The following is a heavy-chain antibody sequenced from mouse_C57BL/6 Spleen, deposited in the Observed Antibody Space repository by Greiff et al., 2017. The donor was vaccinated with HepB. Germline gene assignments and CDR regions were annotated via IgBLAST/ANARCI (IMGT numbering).Heavy chain of an antibody. Sequence: QVQLQQSGAELVKPGASVKISCKASGYAFSSYWMNWVKQRPGKGLEWIGQIYPGDGDTNYNGKFKGKATLTADKSSSTAYMQLSSLTSEDSAVYFCARYDYGTSQGFAYWGQGTLVTVSA. CDR1: GYAFSSYW. CDR3: ARYDYGTSQGFAY. D-gene: IGHD1-1*01. CDR2: IYPGDGDT. V-gene: IGHV1-80*01. J-gene: IGHJ3*01.